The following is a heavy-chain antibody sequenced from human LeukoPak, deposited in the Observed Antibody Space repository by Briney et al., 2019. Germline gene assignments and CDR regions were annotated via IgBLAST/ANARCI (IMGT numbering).Heavy chain of an antibody. CDR2: ISGSGGST. Sequence: GGSLRLSCAASGFIFSGYAMSWVRQAPGKGLEWVSAISGSGGSTYYADSVKGRFTISRDNSKNTLYLQMNSLRAEDTAVYYCANPAYDSSGPFDYWGQGTLVTVSS. CDR1: GFIFSGYA. V-gene: IGHV3-23*01. D-gene: IGHD3-22*01. CDR3: ANPAYDSSGPFDY. J-gene: IGHJ4*02.